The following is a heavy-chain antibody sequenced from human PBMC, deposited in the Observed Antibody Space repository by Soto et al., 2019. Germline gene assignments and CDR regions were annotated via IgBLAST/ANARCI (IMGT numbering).Heavy chain of an antibody. CDR1: GGSFSGYY. Sequence: PSETLSLTCAVYGGSFSGYYWSWIRQPPGKGLEWIGEINHSGSTNYNPSLKSRVTISVDTSKNQFSLKLSSVTAADTAVYYCARTGVYDFWSGSRSAFDYWGQGPLVTVSS. CDR3: ARTGVYDFWSGSRSAFDY. D-gene: IGHD3-3*01. J-gene: IGHJ4*02. CDR2: INHSGST. V-gene: IGHV4-34*01.